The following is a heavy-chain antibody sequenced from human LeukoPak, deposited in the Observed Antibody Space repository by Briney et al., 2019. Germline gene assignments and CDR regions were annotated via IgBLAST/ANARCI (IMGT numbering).Heavy chain of an antibody. D-gene: IGHD6-13*01. V-gene: IGHV1-18*01. CDR3: ARVSAAFDAFDI. J-gene: IGHJ3*02. Sequence: ASVKVSCKASGYTFTSYGISWVRQAPGQGLEWMGWISAYNGNTNYAQKLQGRVTMTTDTSTSTAYIELRSLRSDDTAVYYCARVSAAFDAFDIWGQGTMVTVSS. CDR1: GYTFTSYG. CDR2: ISAYNGNT.